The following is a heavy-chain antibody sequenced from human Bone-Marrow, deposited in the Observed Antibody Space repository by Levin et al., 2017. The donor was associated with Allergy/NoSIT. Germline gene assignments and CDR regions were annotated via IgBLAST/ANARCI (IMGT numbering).Heavy chain of an antibody. J-gene: IGHJ6*02. V-gene: IGHV1-3*01. Sequence: GGSLRLSCKASGYTFTSYAMHWVRQAPGQRLEWMGWINAGNGNTKYSQKFQGRVTITRDKSASTAYMELSSLRSEDTAVYYCARVPEQSHCSSTSCTYYYGMDVWGQGTTVTVSS. D-gene: IGHD2-2*01. CDR1: GYTFTSYA. CDR3: ARVPEQSHCSSTSCTYYYGMDV. CDR2: INAGNGNT.